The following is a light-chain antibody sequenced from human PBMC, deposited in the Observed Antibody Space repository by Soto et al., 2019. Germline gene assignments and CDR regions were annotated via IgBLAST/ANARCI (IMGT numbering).Light chain of an antibody. V-gene: IGLV2-8*01. CDR1: SSDVGGYNY. CDR2: EVS. J-gene: IGLJ1*01. CDR3: SSYAGSNNFGV. Sequence: LTQPPSASGSPGQSVTISCTGTSSDVGGYNYVSWYQQHPGKAPKLMIYEVSKRPSGVPDRFSGSKSGNTASLTVSGLQAEDEADYYCSSYAGSNNFGVFGTGTKVTVL.